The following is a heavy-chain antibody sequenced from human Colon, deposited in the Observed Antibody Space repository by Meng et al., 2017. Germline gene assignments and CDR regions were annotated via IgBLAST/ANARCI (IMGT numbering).Heavy chain of an antibody. J-gene: IGHJ5*02. Sequence: ASRSCTVRPSETLSLTCPASGASVSRDSHYWSWIRQSPGKALEWIGYIYYTGNTNYNPSLASRVSMSLDTSKNHFSLHLTSVTAADTAIYYCARVNGDFDEAWFDPWGQGTLVTVSS. V-gene: IGHV4-61*03. D-gene: IGHD4-17*01. CDR1: GASVSRDSHY. CDR3: ARVNGDFDEAWFDP. CDR2: IYYTGNT.